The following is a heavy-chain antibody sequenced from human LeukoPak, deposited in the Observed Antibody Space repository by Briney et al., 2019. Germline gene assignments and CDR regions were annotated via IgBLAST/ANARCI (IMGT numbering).Heavy chain of an antibody. J-gene: IGHJ5*02. CDR1: GFTFTSYA. CDR2: INAGNGNT. V-gene: IGHV1-3*01. CDR3: ARHYGGNPGDWFDP. D-gene: IGHD4-23*01. Sequence: GGSLRLSCAASGFTFTSYAMHWVRQAPGQRLEWMGWINAGNGNTKYSQKFQGRVTITRDTSTSTAYMELRSLRSDDTAVYYCARHYGGNPGDWFDPWGRGTLVTVSS.